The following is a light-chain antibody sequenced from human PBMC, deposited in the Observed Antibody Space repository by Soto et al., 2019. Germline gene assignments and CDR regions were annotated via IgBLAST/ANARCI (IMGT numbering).Light chain of an antibody. CDR1: SSDVGGYNY. Sequence: QSALTQPASVSGSPGQSITISCTGTSSDVGGYNYVSWYQQHPGKAPKLMIDDVNNRPSGVSNRFSGSKSGNTASLTISGLQAEDEADYYCTSYTSSNTPVFGGGTKLTVL. V-gene: IGLV2-14*01. CDR3: TSYTSSNTPV. J-gene: IGLJ3*02. CDR2: DVN.